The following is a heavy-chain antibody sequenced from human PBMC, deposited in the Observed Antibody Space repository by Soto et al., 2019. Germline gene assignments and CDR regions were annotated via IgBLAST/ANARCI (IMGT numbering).Heavy chain of an antibody. CDR1: GYTLTELS. CDR3: ARDQPGYSYGYGLGY. V-gene: IGHV1-24*01. Sequence: ASVKVSCKVSGYTLTELSMHWVRQAPGKGLEWMGGFDPEDGETIYAQKFQGRFTISRDNAKNSLYLQMNSLRAEDTAVYYCARDQPGYSYGYGLGYWGQGTLVTVSS. D-gene: IGHD5-18*01. CDR2: FDPEDGET. J-gene: IGHJ4*02.